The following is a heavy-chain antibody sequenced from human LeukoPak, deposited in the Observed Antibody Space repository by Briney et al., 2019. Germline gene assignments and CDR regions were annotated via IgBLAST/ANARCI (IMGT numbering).Heavy chain of an antibody. CDR3: AKDLVRFGDQPASDYYGMDV. CDR1: GFTVSSNY. Sequence: PGGSLRLSCAASGFTVSSNYMSWVRQAPGKGLEWVSAISGSGGSTYYADSVKGRFTISRGNSKNTLYLQMNSLRAEDTAVYYCAKDLVRFGDQPASDYYGMDVWGQGTTVTVSS. D-gene: IGHD3-10*01. J-gene: IGHJ6*02. V-gene: IGHV3-23*01. CDR2: ISGSGGST.